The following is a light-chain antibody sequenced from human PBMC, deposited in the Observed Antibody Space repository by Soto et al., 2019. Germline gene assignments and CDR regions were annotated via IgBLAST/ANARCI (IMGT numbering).Light chain of an antibody. CDR3: QHYNSYSEA. V-gene: IGKV1-5*03. CDR2: KAS. J-gene: IGKJ1*01. CDR1: QTISSW. Sequence: DNKVTHSPSTLSGSVGDRVTITCGASQTISSWLAWYQQKPGKAPKLLIYKASTLKSGVPSRFSGSGSGTEFTLTISSLQPDDFATYYCQHYNSYSEAFGQGTKVDIK.